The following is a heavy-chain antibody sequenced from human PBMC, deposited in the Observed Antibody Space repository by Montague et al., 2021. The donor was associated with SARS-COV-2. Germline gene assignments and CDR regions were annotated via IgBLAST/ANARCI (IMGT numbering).Heavy chain of an antibody. CDR2: ISYSGST. CDR3: ARGGGYYNYGLDV. Sequence: SETLSLTCTVSGASVRSGNSYWNWIRQPPGKGLEWIGYISYSGSTNYSPSLKSRVTISVDTSKDQLSLKVISATAADMAVYYCARGGGYYNYGLDVWGPGTTVTVSS. J-gene: IGHJ6*02. CDR1: GASVRSGNSY. V-gene: IGHV4-61*01. D-gene: IGHD3-22*01.